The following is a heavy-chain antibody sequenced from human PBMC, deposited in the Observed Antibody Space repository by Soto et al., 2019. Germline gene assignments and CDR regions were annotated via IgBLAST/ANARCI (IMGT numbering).Heavy chain of an antibody. CDR3: AHKGPEDWPLDY. CDR2: IYWDDDK. J-gene: IGHJ4*02. D-gene: IGHD3-9*01. V-gene: IGHV2-5*02. Sequence: QITLKESGPTLVKPTQTLTLTCTFSGFSLSTSGVGVGWIRQSPGKALEWLAVIYWDDDKRYSPSLKSRLSITQDTSKNQVVLTMTNMDPVDTATYYCAHKGPEDWPLDYWGQGTLVTVSS. CDR1: GFSLSTSGVG.